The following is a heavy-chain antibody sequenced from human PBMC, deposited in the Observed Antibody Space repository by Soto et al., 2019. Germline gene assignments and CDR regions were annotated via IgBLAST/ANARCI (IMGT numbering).Heavy chain of an antibody. D-gene: IGHD6-19*01. CDR1: GFTFSSYA. CDR2: ISYDGSNK. V-gene: IGHV3-30-3*01. J-gene: IGHJ6*02. CDR3: ARESSGIAVSGVYYYYYGMDV. Sequence: QVQLVESGGGVVQPGRSLRLSCAASGFTFSSYAMHWVRQAPGKGLEWVAVISYDGSNKYYADSVKGRFTICRDNSKNTLYLQMNSLRAEDTAVYYCARESSGIAVSGVYYYYYGMDVWGQGTTVTVSS.